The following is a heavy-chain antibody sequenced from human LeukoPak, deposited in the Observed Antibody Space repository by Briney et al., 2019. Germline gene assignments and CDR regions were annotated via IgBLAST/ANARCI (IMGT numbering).Heavy chain of an antibody. D-gene: IGHD3-10*01. V-gene: IGHV4-39*07. Sequence: PSETLSLTCTVSGGSISSSSYYWDWIRQPPGKGLEWIGSIYYSGSTYYNPSLKSRVTISVDTSKNQFSLKLSSVTAADTAVYYCARVWYYYGSGSYYPRHNYYYYMDVWGKGTTVTVSS. CDR2: IYYSGST. CDR1: GGSISSSSYY. CDR3: ARVWYYYGSGSYYPRHNYYYYMDV. J-gene: IGHJ6*03.